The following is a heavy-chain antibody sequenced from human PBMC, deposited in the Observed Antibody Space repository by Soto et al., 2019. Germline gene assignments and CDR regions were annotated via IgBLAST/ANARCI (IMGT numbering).Heavy chain of an antibody. Sequence: EMQLGESGGGLVRLGGSLRLSGEFSGYALEAAGRNWVRQAPGKGRGWVGRIKSKPDGGTTEYAAPVEGRFTISRDDSTSTLYLQMNSLRTEDTAVYYCTTGRRDYYGNSYMDLWGKGTTVTVSS. CDR3: TTGRRDYYGNSYMDL. D-gene: IGHD3-22*01. V-gene: IGHV3-15*01. CDR1: GYALEAAG. CDR2: IKSKPDGGTT. J-gene: IGHJ6*03.